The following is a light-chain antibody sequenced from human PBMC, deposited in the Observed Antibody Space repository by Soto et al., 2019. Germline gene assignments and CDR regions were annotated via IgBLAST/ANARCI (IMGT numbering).Light chain of an antibody. CDR2: GAS. CDR3: QHYGDSRT. Sequence: IVLTQSPGTLSLSPGERATLSCRASETVSSYLAWYQQKPGQAPRLLIYGASNRATGIPDRFSGSGSGTDFTLTINRLELEDFAVYYCQHYGDSRTFGQGTKVDIK. J-gene: IGKJ1*01. CDR1: ETVSSY. V-gene: IGKV3-20*01.